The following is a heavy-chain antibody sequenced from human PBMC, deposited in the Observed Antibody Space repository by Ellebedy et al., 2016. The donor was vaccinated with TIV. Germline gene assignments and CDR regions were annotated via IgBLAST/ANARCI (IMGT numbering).Heavy chain of an antibody. CDR2: IYPGDSDT. J-gene: IGHJ4*02. V-gene: IGHV5-51*01. D-gene: IGHD1-26*01. CDR3: ARRVVGTSYFDF. CDR1: GYIFSNYW. Sequence: GESLKISCRGSGYIFSNYWIGWARQMPGKGLEWMGIIYPGDSDTRYSPSFQGQVTISADKSSSTAYLQWGSLKASDTAIYFCARRVVGTSYFDFWGQGTLVTVSS.